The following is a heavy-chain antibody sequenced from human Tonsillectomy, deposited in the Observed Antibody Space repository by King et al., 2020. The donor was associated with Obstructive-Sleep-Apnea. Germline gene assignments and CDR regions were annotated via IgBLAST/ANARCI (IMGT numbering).Heavy chain of an antibody. CDR2: IYWDDDK. D-gene: IGHD3-9*01. V-gene: IGHV2-5*02. CDR1: GFSLSTGGVG. CDR3: AHRRAEGTGYYPYYFDY. Sequence: TLKESGPTLVKPTQTLTLTCTFSGFSLSTGGVGVGWIRQPPGKALEWLALIYWDDDKRYSPSLKSRLTITKDTSKNQVVLTMTNLDPVDTATYYCAHRRAEGTGYYPYYFDYWGQGTLVTVSS. J-gene: IGHJ4*02.